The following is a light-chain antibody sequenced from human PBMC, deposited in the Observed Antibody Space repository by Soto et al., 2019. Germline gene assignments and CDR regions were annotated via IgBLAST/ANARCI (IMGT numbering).Light chain of an antibody. CDR1: QSVRSY. CDR3: QQRSDWPLT. J-gene: IGKJ4*01. CDR2: DAS. V-gene: IGKV3-11*01. Sequence: EIVLTQSPVTLSLSPGESATLSCRTSQSVRSYLAWYQQKPGQAPRLLMYDASNRATGIPARFRGSGSGTDFTLTISSLEPEDFAAYYCQQRSDWPLTFGGGTKVEIK.